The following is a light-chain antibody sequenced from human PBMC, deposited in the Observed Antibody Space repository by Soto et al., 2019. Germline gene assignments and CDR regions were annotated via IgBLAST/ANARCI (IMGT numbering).Light chain of an antibody. J-gene: IGLJ3*02. Sequence: QSALTQPASVSGSPGQSITISCTGTSSDVGAYDYVSWYQHHPGQAPKLMIYEVSDRPSGVSNRFSGSKSGNTASLTISGLQAADEADYYCSSYTSNSTWVFGGGTQLTVL. CDR2: EVS. CDR1: SSDVGAYDY. CDR3: SSYTSNSTWV. V-gene: IGLV2-14*01.